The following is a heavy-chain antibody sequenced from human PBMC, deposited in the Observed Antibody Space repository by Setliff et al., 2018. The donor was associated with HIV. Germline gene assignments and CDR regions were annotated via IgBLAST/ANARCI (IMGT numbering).Heavy chain of an antibody. CDR3: AKAWGSGYPSFESALMFDV. V-gene: IGHV3-23*01. CDR2: TTSNGRTT. Sequence: PGGSLRLSCAASGFTFSAYAMTWVRRALGRGLEWVSATTSNGRTTDYAESVRGRFTLSRDNSGNTLYLQMTSLRAEDTAIYYCAKAWGSGYPSFESALMFDVWGQGTLVTVSS. CDR1: GFTFSAYA. J-gene: IGHJ4*02. D-gene: IGHD3-3*01.